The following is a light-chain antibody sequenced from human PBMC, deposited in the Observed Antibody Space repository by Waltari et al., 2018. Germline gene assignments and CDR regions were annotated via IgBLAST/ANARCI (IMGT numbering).Light chain of an antibody. CDR2: GAS. Sequence: EIVMTQSPDIVSVSPGERIILTCRVSQSVDGNLAWYQQKPGQAPRLLVHGASIRASGIPARFSGSASGTEFTLTISGLQSEDCAVYHCHQYTNWPWTYGQGTKVEI. J-gene: IGKJ1*01. CDR1: QSVDGN. CDR3: HQYTNWPWT. V-gene: IGKV3D-15*01.